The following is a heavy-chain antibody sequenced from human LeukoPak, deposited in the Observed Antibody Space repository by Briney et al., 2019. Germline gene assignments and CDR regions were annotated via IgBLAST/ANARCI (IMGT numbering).Heavy chain of an antibody. V-gene: IGHV4-59*01. CDR3: ARGDSSGYYDYFDY. CDR1: GGSFSGYY. D-gene: IGHD3-22*01. J-gene: IGHJ4*02. Sequence: SETLSLTCAVYGGSFSGYYWSWIRQPPGKGLEWIGYIYYSGSTNYNPSLKSRVTISVDTSKNQFSLKLSSVTAADTAVYYCARGDSSGYYDYFDYWGQGTLVTVSS. CDR2: IYYSGST.